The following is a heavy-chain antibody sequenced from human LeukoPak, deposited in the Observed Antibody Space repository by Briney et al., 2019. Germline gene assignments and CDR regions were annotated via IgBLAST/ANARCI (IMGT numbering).Heavy chain of an antibody. CDR1: GYTLTSYG. J-gene: IGHJ4*02. CDR3: ARANRHDFRGFDY. CDR2: ISAYNGNT. D-gene: IGHD3-3*01. Sequence: ASVKVSCKASGYTLTSYGISWVRQAPGQGLECMGWISAYNGNTNYAQRLQGRVTMTTDTSTSTAYMELRSLRSDDTAVYYCARANRHDFRGFDYWGQGTLVTVSS. V-gene: IGHV1-18*01.